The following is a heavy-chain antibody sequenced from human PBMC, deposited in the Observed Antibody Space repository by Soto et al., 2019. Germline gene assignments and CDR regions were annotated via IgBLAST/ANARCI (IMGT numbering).Heavy chain of an antibody. J-gene: IGHJ4*02. CDR3: ASEVAARHRAPLPGVDY. CDR1: GFTFSSYS. CDR2: ISSSSSYI. V-gene: IGHV3-21*01. Sequence: GGSLRLSCAASGFTFSSYSMNWVRQAPGKGLEWVSSISSSSSYIYYADSVKGRFTISRDNAKNSLYLQMNSLRAEDTAVYYCASEVAARHRAPLPGVDYWGQGTLVTVSS. D-gene: IGHD6-6*01.